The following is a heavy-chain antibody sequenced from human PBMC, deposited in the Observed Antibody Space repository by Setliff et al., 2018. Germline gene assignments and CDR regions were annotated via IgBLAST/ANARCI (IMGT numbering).Heavy chain of an antibody. Sequence: TLSLTCAAYGGTFSDYQWTWIRQSPEKGLEWIGEINHRGSTNYNPSLKSRVTISIDTSRDQFSLKLSSVTAADTAVYYCARTPYYYGSGSYLNTFDYWGQGTLGTVSA. V-gene: IGHV4-34*01. J-gene: IGHJ4*02. CDR1: GGTFSDYQ. CDR2: INHRGST. CDR3: ARTPYYYGSGSYLNTFDY. D-gene: IGHD3-10*01.